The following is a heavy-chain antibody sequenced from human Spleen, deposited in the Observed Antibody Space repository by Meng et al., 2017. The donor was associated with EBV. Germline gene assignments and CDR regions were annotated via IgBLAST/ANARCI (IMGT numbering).Heavy chain of an antibody. D-gene: IGHD2-15*01. V-gene: IGHV4-4*02. CDR2: IYHSGHT. CDR3: ATAHCSGGGCPGGS. Sequence: QVQLQESGPDLVKPSGTLSLTCAVSGDSIDSINWWNWVRQPPGKGLEWIGEIYHSGHTNYNPSLRSRVIMSVDKSKNQFSLDLTSVTAADTAIYYCATAHCSGGGCPGGSWGQGTLVTVSS. CDR1: GDSIDSINW. J-gene: IGHJ5*02.